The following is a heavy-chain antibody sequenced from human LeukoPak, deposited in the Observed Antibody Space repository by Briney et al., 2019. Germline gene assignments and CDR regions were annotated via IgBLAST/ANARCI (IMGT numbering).Heavy chain of an antibody. CDR2: IYHSGST. J-gene: IGHJ5*02. Sequence: PSETLSLTCTVSGGSISSGGYYWSWIRQPPGKGLEWIGYIYHSGSTYYNPSLKSRVTISLDTSKNQFSLELSSVTAADTAVYYCARVDSRAPISWGQGALVTVSS. CDR1: GGSISSGGYY. D-gene: IGHD3-22*01. CDR3: ARVDSRAPIS. V-gene: IGHV4-30-2*01.